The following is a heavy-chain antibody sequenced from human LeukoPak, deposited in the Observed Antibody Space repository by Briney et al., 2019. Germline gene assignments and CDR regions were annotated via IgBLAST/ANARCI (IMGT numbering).Heavy chain of an antibody. CDR2: IYYSGST. Sequence: NPSETLSLTCTVSCGSISSSSYYWGWIRQPPGKGLEWIGSIYYSGSTYYNPSLKSRVTISVDTSKNQVSLKLSSVTAADTAVYYCARVGPGSLFDYWGQGTLVTVSS. CDR3: ARVGPGSLFDY. D-gene: IGHD1-26*01. CDR1: CGSISSSSYY. V-gene: IGHV4-39*07. J-gene: IGHJ4*02.